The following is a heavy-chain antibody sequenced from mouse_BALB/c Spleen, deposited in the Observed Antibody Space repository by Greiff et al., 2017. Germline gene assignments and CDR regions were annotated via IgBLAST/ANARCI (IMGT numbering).Heavy chain of an antibody. Sequence: QVQLQQPGAELVRPGASVKLSCKASGYTFTSYWINWVKQRPGQGLEWIGNIYPSDSYTNYNQKFKDKATLTVDKSSSTAYMQLSSPTSEDSAVYYCTRSFYYDYDGYYAMDYWGQGTSVTVSS. CDR3: TRSFYYDYDGYYAMDY. CDR1: GYTFTSYW. D-gene: IGHD2-4*01. CDR2: IYPSDSYT. V-gene: IGHV1-69*02. J-gene: IGHJ4*01.